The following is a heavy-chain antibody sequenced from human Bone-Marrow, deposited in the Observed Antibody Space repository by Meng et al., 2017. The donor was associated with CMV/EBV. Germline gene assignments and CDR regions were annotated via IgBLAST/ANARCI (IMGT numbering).Heavy chain of an antibody. J-gene: IGHJ4*02. CDR1: GSTFSTYP. CDR2: MSSAGSI. D-gene: IGHD1-26*01. CDR3: ARDKVPGGSSSFDY. V-gene: IGHV3-30*01. Sequence: ADSGSTFSTYPLSGVRQAPGKGLEWVEVMSSAGSIYYADSVKGRFTISRDSSKNTLSLQMNNLRAEDTAMYYCARDKVPGGSSSFDYWGQGTLVTVSS.